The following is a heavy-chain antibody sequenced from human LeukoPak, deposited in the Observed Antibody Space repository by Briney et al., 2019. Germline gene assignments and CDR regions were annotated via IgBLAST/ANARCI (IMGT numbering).Heavy chain of an antibody. Sequence: SETLSLTCTVSGGSLSSYYWSWIPQPPGPGLEWLGYIDYSGSTNANTSLKSRVTISVDTSKVQFSLKLSSVTAADTAVYYCARGKVVAATFYYFDYWGQGTLVTVSS. D-gene: IGHD2-15*01. V-gene: IGHV4-59*01. CDR2: IDYSGST. CDR3: ARGKVVAATFYYFDY. CDR1: GGSLSSYY. J-gene: IGHJ4*02.